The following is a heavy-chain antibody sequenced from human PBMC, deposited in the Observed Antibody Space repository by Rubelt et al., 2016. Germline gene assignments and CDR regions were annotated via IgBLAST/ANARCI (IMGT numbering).Heavy chain of an antibody. V-gene: IGHV3-74*02. CDR2: IKSDGRST. CDR3: AREDYDFWSGYYPPDY. Sequence: SGGGLVQPGGSLRLSCAVSGFTFSTTHMNWVRQAPGKGLGWVSRIKSDGRSTDYADSVKGRFTISRDNAKNTLYLQMNSLRAEDTAVYYCAREDYDFWSGYYPPDYWGQGTLVTVSS. D-gene: IGHD3-3*01. J-gene: IGHJ4*02. CDR1: GFTFSTTH.